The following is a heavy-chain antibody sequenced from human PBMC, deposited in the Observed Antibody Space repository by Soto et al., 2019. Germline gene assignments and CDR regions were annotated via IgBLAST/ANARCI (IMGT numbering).Heavy chain of an antibody. CDR2: IIPIFGTA. Sequence: SVKVSCKASGCTSSSYAISWVRQAPGQGLEWMGGIIPIFGTANYAQKFQGRVTITADESTSTAYMELSSLRSEDTAVYYCARARMEYTDYYGMEVWGQGTTVNVSS. D-gene: IGHD6-6*01. V-gene: IGHV1-69*13. CDR1: GCTSSSYA. CDR3: ARARMEYTDYYGMEV. J-gene: IGHJ6*01.